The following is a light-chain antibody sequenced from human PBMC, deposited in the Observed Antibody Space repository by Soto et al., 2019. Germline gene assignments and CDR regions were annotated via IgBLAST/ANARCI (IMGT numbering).Light chain of an antibody. CDR1: ESVSKW. Sequence: DIQMTQSPSFLSASVGDKVTITCRATESVSKWLAWYQEKPGNPPRPLIYDASTLQSGVPSRFSGTASGTDFTLTINSLQPEDFATYYCQQFNNWPVTFGPGTKVDIK. J-gene: IGKJ3*01. CDR2: DAS. CDR3: QQFNNWPVT. V-gene: IGKV1-5*01.